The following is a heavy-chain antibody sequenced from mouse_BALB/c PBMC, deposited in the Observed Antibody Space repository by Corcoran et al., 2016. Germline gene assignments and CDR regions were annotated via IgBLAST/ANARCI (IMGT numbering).Heavy chain of an antibody. CDR1: GYSFTGYY. J-gene: IGHJ1*01. D-gene: IGHD2-4*01. V-gene: IGHV1-26*01. Sequence: EVQLQQSGPELVKPGASVKISCKASGYSFTGYYMHWVKQSHVKSLEWIGRINPYNGATSYNQNFKDKASLTVDKSSSTAYMELHSLTSEDSAVYYGARDYDYWYFDVGGAGTTVTVSS. CDR2: INPYNGAT. CDR3: ARDYDYWYFDV.